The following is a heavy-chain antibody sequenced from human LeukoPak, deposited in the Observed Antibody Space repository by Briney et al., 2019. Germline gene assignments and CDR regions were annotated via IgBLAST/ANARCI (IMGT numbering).Heavy chain of an antibody. CDR3: SRESGPYSPFGH. J-gene: IGHJ4*02. V-gene: IGHV4-4*02. D-gene: IGHD1-26*01. CDR1: GGPITTTNY. Sequence: SETLSLTCGVSGGPITTTNYWSWVRQSPGRGLEWIGEISLSGYTGSNPSLRGRVTTSLDESKNHLSLTLTSVTAADTAIYYCSRESGPYSPFGHWGQGILVTVTT. CDR2: ISLSGYT.